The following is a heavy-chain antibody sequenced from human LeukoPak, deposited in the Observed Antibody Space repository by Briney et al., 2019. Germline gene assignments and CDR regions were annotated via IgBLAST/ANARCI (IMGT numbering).Heavy chain of an antibody. Sequence: SETLSLTCTVSGGSISSYYWSWIRQPPGKELEWIGYIYYSGSTNYTPSRKSRVTISVDTSKNQFSLKLSSVTAADTAVYYCARRGAYYGNFDYWGQGTLVTVSS. CDR3: ARRGAYYGNFDY. J-gene: IGHJ4*02. CDR2: IYYSGST. V-gene: IGHV4-59*08. D-gene: IGHD1-26*01. CDR1: GGSISSYY.